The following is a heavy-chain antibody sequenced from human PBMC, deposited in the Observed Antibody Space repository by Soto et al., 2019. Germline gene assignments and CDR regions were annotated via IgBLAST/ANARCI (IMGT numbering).Heavy chain of an antibody. CDR2: INPKSGGT. V-gene: IGHV1-2*04. J-gene: IGHJ6*02. Sequence: RASVKVSCKASGYSFTDYHIHWVRQAPGQGLEWLGRINPKSGGTSTAQKFQGWVTMTRDRSISTVYMELTRLRSDDTAVYFCARGHSTDCSNGVCSFFYNHEMDAWGQGTTVTVSS. CDR1: GYSFTDYH. CDR3: ARGHSTDCSNGVCSFFYNHEMDA. D-gene: IGHD2-8*01.